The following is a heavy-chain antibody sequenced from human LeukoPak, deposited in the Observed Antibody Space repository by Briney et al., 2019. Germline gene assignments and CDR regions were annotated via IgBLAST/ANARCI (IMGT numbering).Heavy chain of an antibody. Sequence: GGSLRLSCVASGLTFSTFAMLWVRQPPGKGLEWVSSIFPDSGEIHYADSVRGRFTISRDNSKNTLSLQTNSLRAEDTAIYYCTTYRQVLLPFEAWGQGTLVTVSS. J-gene: IGHJ5*02. CDR2: IFPDSGEI. CDR1: GLTFSTFA. CDR3: TTYRQVLLPFEA. V-gene: IGHV3-23*01. D-gene: IGHD2-8*02.